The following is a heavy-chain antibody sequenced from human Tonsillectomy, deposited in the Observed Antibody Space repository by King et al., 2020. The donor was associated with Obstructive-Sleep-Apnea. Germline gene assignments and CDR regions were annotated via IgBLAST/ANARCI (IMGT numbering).Heavy chain of an antibody. D-gene: IGHD6-13*01. CDR3: ARDISRRLAAAGTILGY. V-gene: IGHV3-30-3*01. Sequence: HVQLVESGGGVVQPGRSLRLSCAASGFTFSSYAMHWVRQAPGKGLEWVAVISYDGSNKYYADSVKGRFTISRDNSKNTLYLQMNSLRAEDTAVYYCARDISRRLAAAGTILGYWGQGTLVTVSS. CDR2: ISYDGSNK. J-gene: IGHJ4*02. CDR1: GFTFSSYA.